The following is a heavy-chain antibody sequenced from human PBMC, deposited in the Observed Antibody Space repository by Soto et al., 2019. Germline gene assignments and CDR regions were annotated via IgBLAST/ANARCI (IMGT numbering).Heavy chain of an antibody. CDR1: GGTFSSYP. CDR3: ERVGHINNYGMAV. V-gene: IGHV1-69*01. Sequence: QVQLVQSGAEVKKPGSSVKVSCEASGGTFSSYPINWVRQAPGQGLEWMGGIIPFFGTSNYAQKFQGRVTITADDSTSTAYMELRSLKSEDTAVYYCERVGHINNYGMAVWGHGTTVTVSS. D-gene: IGHD1-26*01. J-gene: IGHJ6*02. CDR2: IIPFFGTS.